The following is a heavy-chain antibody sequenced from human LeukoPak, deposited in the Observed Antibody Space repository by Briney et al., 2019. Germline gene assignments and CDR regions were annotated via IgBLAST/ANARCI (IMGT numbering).Heavy chain of an antibody. CDR3: ARSELGYCSSTSCYAYYYYYGMDV. CDR1: GFTFSSYG. CDR2: IWYDGSNK. V-gene: IGHV3-33*01. D-gene: IGHD2-2*01. J-gene: IGHJ6*02. Sequence: PGGSLRLSCAASGFTFSSYGMHWVRQAPGKGLEWVAVIWYDGSNKYYADSVKGRFTISRDNSKNTLYLQMNSLRAEDTAVYYCARSELGYCSSTSCYAYYYYYGMDVWGQGTTVTVSS.